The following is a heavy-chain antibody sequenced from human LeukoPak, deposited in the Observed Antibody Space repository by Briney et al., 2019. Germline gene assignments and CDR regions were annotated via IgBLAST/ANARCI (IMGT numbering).Heavy chain of an antibody. V-gene: IGHV1-2*02. CDR1: GYTFTGYY. CDR3: ARTSFPYDYVWGTYLLS. D-gene: IGHD3-16*01. J-gene: IGHJ4*02. CDR2: INPNSDGT. Sequence: ASVKVSCKASGYTFTGYYMHWVRQAPGQGLEWMGWINPNSDGTNYAQKFQGRVTMTRDTSISTAYMELSRLRSDDTAVYYCARTSFPYDYVWGTYLLSWGQGTLVTVSS.